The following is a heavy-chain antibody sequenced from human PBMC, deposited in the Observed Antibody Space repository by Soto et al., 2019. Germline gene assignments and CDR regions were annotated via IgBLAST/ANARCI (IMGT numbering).Heavy chain of an antibody. D-gene: IGHD2-2*02. CDR1: GYTFTSYA. Sequence: QVQLVQSGAEVKKPGASVKVSCKASGYTFTSYAMHWVRQAPGQRLEWMGWINAGNGNTKYSQKFQGRVTITRDTSASTAYMELSSLRSEDTAVYYCARAERVPAAIHHRWYWFDPWGQGTLVTVSS. V-gene: IGHV1-3*01. J-gene: IGHJ5*02. CDR2: INAGNGNT. CDR3: ARAERVPAAIHHRWYWFDP.